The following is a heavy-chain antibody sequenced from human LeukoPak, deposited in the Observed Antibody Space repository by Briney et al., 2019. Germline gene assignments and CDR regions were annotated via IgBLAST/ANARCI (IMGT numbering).Heavy chain of an antibody. V-gene: IGHV4-4*02. Sequence: SGTLSLTCAVSGGSISSNWWSWVRQPPGKGLEWIGEIDHSGGTNYNPSLKSRVTISVDKSKNQFSLKLSSVTAADTAVYYCARGGVLKSVDYWGQGTLVTVS. CDR3: ARGGVLKSVDY. CDR2: IDHSGGT. J-gene: IGHJ4*02. D-gene: IGHD3-16*01. CDR1: GGSISSNW.